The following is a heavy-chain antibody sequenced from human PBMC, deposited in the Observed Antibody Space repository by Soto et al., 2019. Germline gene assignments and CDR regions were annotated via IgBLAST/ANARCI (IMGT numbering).Heavy chain of an antibody. D-gene: IGHD4-17*01. CDR1: GFTFSSYG. Sequence: QVQLVESGGGVVQPGRSLRLSCAASGFTFSSYGMHWVRQAPGKGLEWVAVIWYDGSNKYYADSVKGRFTISRDNSKNTLYLQINSLRAEDTAVYYCARSYGAQQYYFDYWGQGTLVTVSS. CDR3: ARSYGAQQYYFDY. CDR2: IWYDGSNK. V-gene: IGHV3-33*01. J-gene: IGHJ4*02.